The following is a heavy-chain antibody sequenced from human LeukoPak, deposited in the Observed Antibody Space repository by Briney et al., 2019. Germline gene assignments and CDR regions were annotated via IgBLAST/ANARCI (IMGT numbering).Heavy chain of an antibody. D-gene: IGHD2-15*01. CDR1: GFTFSSYW. Sequence: GGSLRLSCAASGFTFSSYWMSWVRQAPGKGLEGVANIKQDGSEKYYVDSVKGRFTISRDNANNSLFLQMNSLRAEDTAVYYCARPGQYCSGGTCYSGQFDFWGQGTLVTVSS. J-gene: IGHJ4*02. CDR3: ARPGQYCSGGTCYSGQFDF. CDR2: IKQDGSEK. V-gene: IGHV3-7*03.